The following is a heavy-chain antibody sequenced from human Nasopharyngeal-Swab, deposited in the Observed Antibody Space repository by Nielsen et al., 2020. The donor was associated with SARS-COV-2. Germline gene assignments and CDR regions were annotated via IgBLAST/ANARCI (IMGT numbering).Heavy chain of an antibody. CDR3: ARGFDY. CDR1: GGSISSYY. CDR2: IYYSGST. Sequence: ESLKISCTVSGGSISSYYWSWLRQPPGKGLEWIGYIYYSGSTNYNPSLKSRVTISVDTSKNQFSLKLSSVTAADTAVYYCARGFDYWGQGTLVTVSS. D-gene: IGHD3-10*01. J-gene: IGHJ4*02. V-gene: IGHV4-59*01.